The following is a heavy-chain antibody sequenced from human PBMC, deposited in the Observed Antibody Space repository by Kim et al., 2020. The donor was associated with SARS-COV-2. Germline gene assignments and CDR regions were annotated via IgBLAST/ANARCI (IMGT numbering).Heavy chain of an antibody. CDR2: IKSKTDGGTT. CDR1: GFTFSNAW. Sequence: GGSLRLSCAASGFTFSNAWMSWVRQAPGKGLEWVGRIKSKTDGGTTDYAAPVKGRFTISRDDSKNTLYLQMNSLKTEDTAVYYCTTDKGWELLRYDYWGQGTLVTVSS. J-gene: IGHJ4*02. V-gene: IGHV3-15*01. CDR3: TTDKGWELLRYDY. D-gene: IGHD1-26*01.